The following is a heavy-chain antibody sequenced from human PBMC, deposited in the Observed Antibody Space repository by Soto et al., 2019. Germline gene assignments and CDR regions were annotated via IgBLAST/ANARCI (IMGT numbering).Heavy chain of an antibody. J-gene: IGHJ3*02. CDR1: GGSFSGYY. D-gene: IGHD5-18*01. Sequence: TLSLTCAVYGGSFSGYYWSWIRQPPGKGLEWIGEINHSGSTNYNPSLKSRVTISVDTSKNQFSLKLSSVTAADTAVYYCASDTARLAFDIWGQGTMVTVSS. CDR2: INHSGST. V-gene: IGHV4-34*01. CDR3: ASDTARLAFDI.